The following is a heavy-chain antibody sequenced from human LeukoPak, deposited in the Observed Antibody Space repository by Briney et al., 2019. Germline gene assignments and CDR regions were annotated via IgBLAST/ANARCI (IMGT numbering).Heavy chain of an antibody. J-gene: IGHJ4*02. CDR2: IYPGDSDT. Sequence: EESLKISCKGSGYSFTNYWIAWVHQMPGKGLEWMGIIYPGDSDTRYSPSFQGQVTISADKSISTAYLQWSSLKASDTAMYYCARRGYYDSSGYYNFDYWGQGTLVTVSS. CDR3: ARRGYYDSSGYYNFDY. CDR1: GYSFTNYW. V-gene: IGHV5-51*07. D-gene: IGHD3-22*01.